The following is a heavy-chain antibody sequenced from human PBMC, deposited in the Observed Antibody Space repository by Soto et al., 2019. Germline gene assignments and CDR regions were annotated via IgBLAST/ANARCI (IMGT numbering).Heavy chain of an antibody. CDR1: GVSVSGGDYY. J-gene: IGHJ3*02. Sequence: SETLSLTCTVSGVSVSGGDYYWSWIRQPPGKGLEWIGYIYYTGRTYYNPSLKSRVIISVDTSKNQFSLKLSSVTAAEKAVYYCARAHYDILTGYPTHAFDIWGQGTMVTVSS. V-gene: IGHV4-30-4*01. D-gene: IGHD3-9*01. CDR2: IYYTGRT. CDR3: ARAHYDILTGYPTHAFDI.